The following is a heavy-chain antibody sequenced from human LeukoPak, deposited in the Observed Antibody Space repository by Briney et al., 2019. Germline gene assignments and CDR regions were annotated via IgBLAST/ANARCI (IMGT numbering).Heavy chain of an antibody. J-gene: IGHJ5*02. CDR2: INHSGST. CDR1: GGSFSGYY. V-gene: IGHV4-34*01. D-gene: IGHD3-22*01. Sequence: PSETLSLTCAVYGGSFSGYYWSWIRQPPGKGLEWIGEINHSGSTNYNPSLKSRVTISVDTSKNQFSLKLSSVTAADTAVYYCAGGLGMIVAPRGNWFDPWGQGTLVTVSS. CDR3: AGGLGMIVAPRGNWFDP.